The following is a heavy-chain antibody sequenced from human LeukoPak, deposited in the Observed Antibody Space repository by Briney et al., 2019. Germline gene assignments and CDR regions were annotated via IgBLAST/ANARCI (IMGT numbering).Heavy chain of an antibody. Sequence: SETLSLTYTVSGGPISTYYWSWFRQPPGEGLEWIGYIYSTGSTDYNASLRGRVTISVDTSKNQFSLKLSSVTAADTAVYYCAGGYCSSTSCYTANYYYYMDVWGKGTTVTVSS. CDR1: GGPISTYY. CDR2: IYSTGST. V-gene: IGHV4-4*09. CDR3: AGGYCSSTSCYTANYYYYMDV. J-gene: IGHJ6*03. D-gene: IGHD2-2*02.